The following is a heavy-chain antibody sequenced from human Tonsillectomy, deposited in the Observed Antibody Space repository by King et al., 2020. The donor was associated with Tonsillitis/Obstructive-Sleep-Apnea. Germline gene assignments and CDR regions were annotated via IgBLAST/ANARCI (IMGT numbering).Heavy chain of an antibody. CDR2: IWYDRSDT. Sequence: VQLVESGGGVVQPGRSLRLSCAASGFTFSSYCMHWVRQAPGMGLEWVAVIWYDRSDTYYADSVKGRFTISRDSSKHTLYLQMNGLRAADTAVYYCARSSGSYHFDSWGQGTLVTVSS. CDR3: ARSSGSYHFDS. V-gene: IGHV3-33*01. J-gene: IGHJ4*02. CDR1: GFTFSSYC. D-gene: IGHD1-26*01.